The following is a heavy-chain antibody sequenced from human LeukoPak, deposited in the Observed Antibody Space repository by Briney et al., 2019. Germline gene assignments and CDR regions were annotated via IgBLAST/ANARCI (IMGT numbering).Heavy chain of an antibody. V-gene: IGHV3-66*02. CDR2: IYSGGNT. Sequence: PGGSLRLSCAASGLTVSTNYMSWVRQAPGKGLEWVSVIYSGGNTYYADSVKGRFTISRDNSKNTLYLQMNSLRAEDTAVFYCARALFWSGFFDYWGQGNLVTVSS. J-gene: IGHJ4*02. CDR1: GLTVSTNY. D-gene: IGHD3-3*01. CDR3: ARALFWSGFFDY.